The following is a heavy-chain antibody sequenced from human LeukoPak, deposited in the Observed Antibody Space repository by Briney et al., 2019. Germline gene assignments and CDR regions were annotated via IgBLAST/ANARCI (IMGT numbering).Heavy chain of an antibody. CDR1: GFTFSSYS. J-gene: IGHJ4*02. V-gene: IGHV3-21*01. D-gene: IGHD5-18*01. CDR2: ISSSSSYI. CDR3: ASGLQLWSLNSDVVY. Sequence: GGSLRLSCAASGFTFSSYSMNWVRQAPGKGLEWVSSISSSSSYIYYADSVKGRFTISRDNAKNSLYLQMNSLRAEDTAVYYCASGLQLWSLNSDVVYWGQGTLVTVSS.